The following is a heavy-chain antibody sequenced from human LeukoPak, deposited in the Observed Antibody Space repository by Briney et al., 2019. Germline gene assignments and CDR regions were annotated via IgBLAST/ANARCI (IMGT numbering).Heavy chain of an antibody. V-gene: IGHV1-69*13. Sequence: SVKVSCKASGGTFSSYAISWVRQAPGQGLEWMGGIIPIFGTANYAQKFQGRVTITADESTSTAYMELGSLRSEDTAVYYCASVYCSSTSCYTGIDAFDIWGQGTMVTVSS. CDR2: IIPIFGTA. J-gene: IGHJ3*02. CDR3: ASVYCSSTSCYTGIDAFDI. CDR1: GGTFSSYA. D-gene: IGHD2-2*02.